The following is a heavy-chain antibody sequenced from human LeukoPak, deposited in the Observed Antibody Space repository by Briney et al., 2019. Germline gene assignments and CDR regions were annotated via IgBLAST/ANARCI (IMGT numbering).Heavy chain of an antibody. J-gene: IGHJ4*02. Sequence: SETLSLTCAVSGYSISSGFYWGWIRQPPGKGLEWIGSIYHSGSTYYNPPLKSRVTISVDMSKNQFSLKLSSVTAADTAMYYCARQGPYCGGDCSNHLDFWGQGTLVTVSS. CDR2: IYHSGST. CDR1: GYSISSGFY. CDR3: ARQGPYCGGDCSNHLDF. D-gene: IGHD2-21*01. V-gene: IGHV4-38-2*01.